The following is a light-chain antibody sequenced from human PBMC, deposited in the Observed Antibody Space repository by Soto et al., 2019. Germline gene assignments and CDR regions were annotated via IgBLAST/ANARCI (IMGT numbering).Light chain of an antibody. CDR1: SSDVGAYDY. J-gene: IGLJ1*01. V-gene: IGLV2-8*01. CDR3: TSYTTSSTQV. Sequence: QSVLTQPPSASGSPGQSVTISCTGTSSDVGAYDYVSWYQQHPGKAPKLMIYEINKRPSGVPDRFSGSKSGNTASLTVSGLQAEDVAAYYCTSYTTSSTQVFGTGTTVTVL. CDR2: EIN.